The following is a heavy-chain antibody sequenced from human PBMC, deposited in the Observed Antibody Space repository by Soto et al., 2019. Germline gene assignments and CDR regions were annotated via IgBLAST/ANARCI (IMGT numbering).Heavy chain of an antibody. CDR1: GDSVSSNSAA. Sequence: SQTLSLTCAISGDSVSSNSAAWNWIRQSPSRGLEWLGRTYYRSKWYNDYAVSVKSRITINTDTSKNQFSLRLTSVIAADTAVYYCARDMPYAAGSLAGCDYWGQGILVTVSS. V-gene: IGHV6-1*01. CDR3: ARDMPYAAGSLAGCDY. D-gene: IGHD1-26*01. CDR2: TYYRSKWYN. J-gene: IGHJ4*02.